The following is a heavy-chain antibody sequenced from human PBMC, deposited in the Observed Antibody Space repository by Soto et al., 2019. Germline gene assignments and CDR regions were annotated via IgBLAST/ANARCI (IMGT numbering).Heavy chain of an antibody. J-gene: IGHJ6*02. Sequence: SETLSLTCAVYGGSFSGYYWSWIRQPPGKGLEWIGEINHSGSTNYNPSLKSRVTISVDTSKNQFSLKLSSVTAADTAVYYCARTVRWGNSCSTKMPAVCGMDVWGQGTTVTVSS. CDR1: GGSFSGYY. CDR2: INHSGST. CDR3: ARTVRWGNSCSTKMPAVCGMDV. D-gene: IGHD2-2*01. V-gene: IGHV4-34*01.